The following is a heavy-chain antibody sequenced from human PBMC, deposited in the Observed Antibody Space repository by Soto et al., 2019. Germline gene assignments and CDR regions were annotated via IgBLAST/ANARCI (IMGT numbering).Heavy chain of an antibody. J-gene: IGHJ4*02. CDR1: GYTFTSYG. CDR3: ARVTLGYCISTSCYEAYYFDY. V-gene: IGHV1-18*01. CDR2: ISAYNGNT. Sequence: QVQLVQSGAEVKKPGASVKVSCKASGYTFTSYGISWVRQAPGQGLEWMGWISAYNGNTNYAQKLQGRVTMTTDTSTSTGYMELRSLRSDDTAVYYCARVTLGYCISTSCYEAYYFDYWGQGTLVTVSS. D-gene: IGHD2-2*01.